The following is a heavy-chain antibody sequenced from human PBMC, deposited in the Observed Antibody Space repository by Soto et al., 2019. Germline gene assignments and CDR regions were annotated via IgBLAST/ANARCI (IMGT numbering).Heavy chain of an antibody. D-gene: IGHD1-26*01. CDR3: VRLIGNSWLDF. J-gene: IGHJ5*01. CDR2: TYYRSKWYN. V-gene: IGHV6-1*01. CDR1: GDSVSSSSLT. Sequence: SQTLSLTLAISGDSVSSSSLTWNWVRHSPSRGLEWLGRTYYRSKWYNDYAESVKSRITINPDTPKNQFSLHLNSVTPEDTAVYYCVRLIGNSWLDFWGQGTLDTVSS.